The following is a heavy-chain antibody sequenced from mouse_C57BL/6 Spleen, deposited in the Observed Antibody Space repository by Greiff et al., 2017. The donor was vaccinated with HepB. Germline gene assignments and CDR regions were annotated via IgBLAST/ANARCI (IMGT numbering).Heavy chain of an antibody. J-gene: IGHJ3*01. CDR3: AREWNYYGSSPFAY. CDR2: IYPRSGNT. Sequence: VQLQQSGAELARPGASVKLSCKASGYTFTSYGISWVKQRTGQGLEWIGEIYPRSGNTYYNEKFKGKATLTADKSSSTAYMELRSLTSEDSAVYFCAREWNYYGSSPFAYWGQGTLVTVSA. CDR1: GYTFTSYG. V-gene: IGHV1-81*01. D-gene: IGHD1-1*01.